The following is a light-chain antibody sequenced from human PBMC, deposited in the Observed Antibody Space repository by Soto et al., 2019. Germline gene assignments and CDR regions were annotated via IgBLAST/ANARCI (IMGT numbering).Light chain of an antibody. CDR1: QSVSSSY. CDR3: QHYGTSPTWT. J-gene: IGKJ1*01. V-gene: IGKV3-20*01. CDR2: GAS. Sequence: EIVLTQSPGTLSLSPGERATLSCRASQSVSSSYLAWYQQKPGQAPRLLIYGASSRATGIPDRFSGSGSGADFSLTLSRLEPEDFAVYYWQHYGTSPTWTFGQGTKVEI.